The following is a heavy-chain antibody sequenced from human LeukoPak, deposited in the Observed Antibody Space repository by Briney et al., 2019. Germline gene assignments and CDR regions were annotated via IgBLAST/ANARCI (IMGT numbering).Heavy chain of an antibody. CDR2: LFYSGNT. Sequence: SETLSLTCTVSGGSISTYYWSWIRQPPGEGLEWIGHLFYSGNTKYNPSLKSRVTISEDTSKNQFSLKLSSVTAADTAVYYCARVSRGYYYYFDYWGQGTLVTVSS. V-gene: IGHV4-59*01. CDR3: ARVSRGYYYYFDY. CDR1: GGSISTYY. D-gene: IGHD3-22*01. J-gene: IGHJ4*02.